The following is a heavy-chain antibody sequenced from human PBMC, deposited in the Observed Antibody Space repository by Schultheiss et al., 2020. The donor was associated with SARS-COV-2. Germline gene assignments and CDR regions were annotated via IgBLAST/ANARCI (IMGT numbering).Heavy chain of an antibody. CDR1: GGSFSGYY. J-gene: IGHJ4*02. CDR3: ARDAPNTTQDY. Sequence: SETLSLTCAVYGGSFSGYYWSWIRQPPGKGLEWIGEINHSGSTNYNPSLKSRVTISVDTSKNQFSLKLSSVTAADTAVYYCARDAPNTTQDYWGQGTLVTVSS. V-gene: IGHV4-34*01. CDR2: INHSGST. D-gene: IGHD1-26*01.